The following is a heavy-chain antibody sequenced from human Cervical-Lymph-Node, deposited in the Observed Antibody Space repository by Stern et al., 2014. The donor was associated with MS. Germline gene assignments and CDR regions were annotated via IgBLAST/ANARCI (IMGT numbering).Heavy chain of an antibody. D-gene: IGHD4-17*01. CDR3: ARDMTTVTAFDY. Sequence: VQLVESGGGVVQPGRSLRLSCVVSGFTFSNYGMHWVRQAPGKGLDWVAIISYNGNLKYYSDSVKGRFTISRDNSKTTLYLEMNSLIGEDTAVYYCARDMTTVTAFDYWGQGTPVTVSS. CDR2: ISYNGNLK. V-gene: IGHV3-30*03. CDR1: GFTFSNYG. J-gene: IGHJ4*02.